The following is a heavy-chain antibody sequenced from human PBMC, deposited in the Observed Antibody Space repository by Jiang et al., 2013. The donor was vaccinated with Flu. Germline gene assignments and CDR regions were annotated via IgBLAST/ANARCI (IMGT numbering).Heavy chain of an antibody. J-gene: IGHJ4*02. CDR3: ARDLTRGAALLMSDY. Sequence: WVRQAPGQGLEWMGWINTNTGNPTYAQGFTGRFVFSSDTSVSTAYLQISSLKAEDTAVYYCARDLTRGAALLMSDYWGQGTLVTVSS. D-gene: IGHD3-9*01. CDR2: INTNTGNP. V-gene: IGHV7-4-1*02.